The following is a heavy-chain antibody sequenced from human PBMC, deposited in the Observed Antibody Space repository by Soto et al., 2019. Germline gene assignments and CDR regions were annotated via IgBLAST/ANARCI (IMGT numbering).Heavy chain of an antibody. V-gene: IGHV3-30-3*01. Sequence: GGSLRLSCAASGLTFSSYAMHWVRQAPGKGLEWVAVISYDGSNKYYADSVKGRFTISRDNSKNTLYLQMNSLRAEDTAVYYCARDRTPYSGSYYPPTYFDYWGQGTLVTVSS. CDR1: GLTFSSYA. D-gene: IGHD1-26*01. CDR2: ISYDGSNK. J-gene: IGHJ4*02. CDR3: ARDRTPYSGSYYPPTYFDY.